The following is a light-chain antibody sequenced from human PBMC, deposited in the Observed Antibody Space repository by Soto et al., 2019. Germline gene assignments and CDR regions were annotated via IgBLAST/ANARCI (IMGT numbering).Light chain of an antibody. Sequence: EIVMTQAPDTLSVSPGETASLSCRATQSAGNFVAWYQQNPGQAPRLLIHGASNRATGTPDRFSGSGSGTDFTLTISRLEPEDFAVYYCQQYGSSGTFGQGTKVDIK. CDR3: QQYGSSGT. V-gene: IGKV3-20*01. CDR1: QSAGNF. CDR2: GAS. J-gene: IGKJ1*01.